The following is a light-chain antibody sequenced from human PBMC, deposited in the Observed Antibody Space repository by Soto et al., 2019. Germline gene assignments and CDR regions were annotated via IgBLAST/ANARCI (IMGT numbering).Light chain of an antibody. CDR2: DNN. Sequence: QSVLTQPPSVSAAPGQKVSISCSGSSSNIGKNYVSWYQQVPGTAPKLLIYDNNKRPTGIPDRFSGSKSGTSATLDITGLQSGDEADYYCGTWDSSLSGVIFGRGTKLTVL. J-gene: IGLJ2*01. CDR1: SSNIGKNY. V-gene: IGLV1-51*01. CDR3: GTWDSSLSGVI.